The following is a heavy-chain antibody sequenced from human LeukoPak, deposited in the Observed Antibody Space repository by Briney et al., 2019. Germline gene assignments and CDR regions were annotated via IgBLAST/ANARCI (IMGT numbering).Heavy chain of an antibody. D-gene: IGHD4-23*01. CDR3: ARVALDPLLRWYEEPHFDY. CDR2: INPNSGGA. CDR1: GYTFTGQY. Sequence: ASVKVSCKTSGYTFTGQYIQWVRQAPGQGLEWMGWINPNSGGARYAQKFQGRVTMTRDTSINTAYMELNNLRPDDTDVYYCARVALDPLLRWYEEPHFDYWGQGTLVTVSS. V-gene: IGHV1-2*02. J-gene: IGHJ4*02.